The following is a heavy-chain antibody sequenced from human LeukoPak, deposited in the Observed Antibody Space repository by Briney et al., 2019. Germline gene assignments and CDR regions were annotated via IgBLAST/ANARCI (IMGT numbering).Heavy chain of an antibody. D-gene: IGHD6-13*01. CDR1: GFTFSSYT. Sequence: GALRLSCAASGFTFSSYTMNWVRQAPGKGLEWVSSISSSSSYIYYADSVKGRFTISRDNAKNSLYLQMNSLRAEDTAVYYCARAYSSSWYPGGYWGQGTLVTVSS. V-gene: IGHV3-21*01. CDR3: ARAYSSSWYPGGY. J-gene: IGHJ4*02. CDR2: ISSSSSYI.